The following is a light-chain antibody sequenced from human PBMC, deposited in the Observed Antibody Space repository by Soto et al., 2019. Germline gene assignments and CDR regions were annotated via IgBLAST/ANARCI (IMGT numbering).Light chain of an antibody. J-gene: IGKJ1*01. Sequence: IQMTQSPSTLSASVGDRVTFTCRASQSISTWLAWYQQKPGKAPKLLIYKASTLEVGVPSRFSGSGSGTEFTLTISSLQPDDFATYYCQQYNSYSFGQGTKVDI. CDR3: QQYNSYS. CDR1: QSISTW. V-gene: IGKV1-5*03. CDR2: KAS.